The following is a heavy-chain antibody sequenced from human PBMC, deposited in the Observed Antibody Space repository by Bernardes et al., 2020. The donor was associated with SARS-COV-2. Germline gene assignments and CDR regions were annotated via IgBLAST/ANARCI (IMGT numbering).Heavy chain of an antibody. D-gene: IGHD3-10*01. CDR1: GFTFDDYT. CDR2: ISWDGGST. CDR3: AKALRFGELLGFDY. J-gene: IGHJ4*02. Sequence: GGSLRLSRAASGFTFDDYTMHWVRQAPGKGLEWVSLISWDGGSTYYADSVKGRFTISRDNSKNSLYLQMNSLRTEDTALYYCAKALRFGELLGFDYWGQGTLVTVSS. V-gene: IGHV3-43*01.